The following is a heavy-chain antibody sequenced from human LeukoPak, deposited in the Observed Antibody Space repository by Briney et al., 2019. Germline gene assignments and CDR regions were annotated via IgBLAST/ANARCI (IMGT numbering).Heavy chain of an antibody. V-gene: IGHV4-34*01. J-gene: IGHJ3*02. Sequence: PSQTLSLTCAVYGGSFSGYYWSWIRQPPGKGPEWIGEINHSGSTNYNPSLKSRVTISVDTSKNQFSLKLSSVTAADTAVYYCARGYYGSGIPGAFDIWGQGTMVTVSS. D-gene: IGHD3-10*01. CDR2: INHSGST. CDR1: GGSFSGYY. CDR3: ARGYYGSGIPGAFDI.